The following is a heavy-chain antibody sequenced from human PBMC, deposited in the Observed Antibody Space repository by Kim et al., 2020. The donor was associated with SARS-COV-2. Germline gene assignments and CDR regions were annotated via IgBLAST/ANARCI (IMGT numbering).Heavy chain of an antibody. J-gene: IGHJ5*02. Sequence: GGSLRLSCAASGFTFSSYGMHCVRQAPGKGLEWVAVISYDGSNKYYADSVKGRFTISRDNSKNTLYLQMNSLRAEDTAVYYCAKDGSIAVAGGWFDPWGQGTLVTVSS. CDR1: GFTFSSYG. V-gene: IGHV3-30*18. CDR2: ISYDGSNK. D-gene: IGHD6-19*01. CDR3: AKDGSIAVAGGWFDP.